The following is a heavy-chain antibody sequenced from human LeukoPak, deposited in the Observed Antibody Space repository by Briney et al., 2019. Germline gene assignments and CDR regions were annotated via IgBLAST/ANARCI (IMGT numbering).Heavy chain of an antibody. V-gene: IGHV1-18*01. D-gene: IGHD4-11*01. J-gene: IGHJ6*03. Sequence: ASVKVPCKASGYTFTSYGISWVRQAPGQGLERMGWISAYNGNTNYAQKLQGRVTMTTDTSTSTAYMELRSLRSDDTAVYYCARDPPHDYSNYPVDYYYYMDVWGKGTTVTVSS. CDR3: ARDPPHDYSNYPVDYYYYMDV. CDR2: ISAYNGNT. CDR1: GYTFTSYG.